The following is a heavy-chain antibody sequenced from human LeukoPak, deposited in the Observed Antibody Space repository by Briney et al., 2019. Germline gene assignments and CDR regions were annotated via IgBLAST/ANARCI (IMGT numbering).Heavy chain of an antibody. Sequence: SQTLSLTCTVSGGSISRGDYYWSWIRQPPGKGLEWIGYIYYSGSTYYNPSLKSRVTISVDTSKNQFSLKLSSVTAADTAVYYCARDCSSSRGAFGIWGQGTMVTVSS. D-gene: IGHD2-2*01. J-gene: IGHJ3*02. CDR3: ARDCSSSRGAFGI. V-gene: IGHV4-30-4*01. CDR2: IYYSGST. CDR1: GGSISRGDYY.